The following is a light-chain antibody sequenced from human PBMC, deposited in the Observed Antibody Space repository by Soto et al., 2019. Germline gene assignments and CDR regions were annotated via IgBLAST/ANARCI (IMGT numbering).Light chain of an antibody. Sequence: IVLTQSPGTLSLSSGERATLSWRASQSIGDYLAWYQHKPAQAPRLLIYDASKRATGIPARFNGSGSGTDFTLTISSLEPEDFAVYYCQQRSSWLTFGGGTKVDIK. J-gene: IGKJ4*01. CDR2: DAS. V-gene: IGKV3-11*01. CDR1: QSIGDY. CDR3: QQRSSWLT.